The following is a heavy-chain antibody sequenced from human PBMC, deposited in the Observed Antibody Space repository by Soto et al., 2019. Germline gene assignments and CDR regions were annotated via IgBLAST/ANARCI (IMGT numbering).Heavy chain of an antibody. D-gene: IGHD3-22*01. J-gene: IGHJ3*02. CDR3: ARETNYDSSGYYAFDI. V-gene: IGHV4-31*02. CDR1: GGSISSGGYY. Sequence: PSETLSLTXTVSGGSISSGGYYWSWIRQHPGKGLEWIGYIYYSGSTYYNPSLKSRVTISVDTSKNQFSLKLSSVTAADTAVYYGARETNYDSSGYYAFDIWGQGTMVTVSS. CDR2: IYYSGST.